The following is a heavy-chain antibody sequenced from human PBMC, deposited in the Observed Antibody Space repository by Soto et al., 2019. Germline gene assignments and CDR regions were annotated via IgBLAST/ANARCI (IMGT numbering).Heavy chain of an antibody. J-gene: IGHJ5*02. CDR1: GGSITSGNTYS. D-gene: IGHD3-10*01. V-gene: IGHV4-30-2*01. Sequence: QLQLQESGSGLVKPSQTLSLTCAVSGGSITSGNTYSWSWIRQPPGKGLEWIGSISHTGSTSYNPSLKSRVSMSVDKSKNQFSLKLSSVTAADMAVYYCARAVTPYFGTWFDPWGQGTLVTVS. CDR3: ARAVTPYFGTWFDP. CDR2: ISHTGST.